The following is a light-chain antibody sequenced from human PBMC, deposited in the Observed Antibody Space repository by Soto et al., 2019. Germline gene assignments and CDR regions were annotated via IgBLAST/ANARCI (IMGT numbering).Light chain of an antibody. CDR1: QDIRTE. V-gene: IGKV1-6*01. Sequence: AIQMTQSPSSLSASVGDRVTITCRASQDIRTELGWYQQKPGNAPKLLIYATSILQSGVPSRFSGIGSGTDFTLTISRLEPEDFAVYYCQQYDTFGQGTKLEIK. J-gene: IGKJ2*01. CDR3: QQYDT. CDR2: ATS.